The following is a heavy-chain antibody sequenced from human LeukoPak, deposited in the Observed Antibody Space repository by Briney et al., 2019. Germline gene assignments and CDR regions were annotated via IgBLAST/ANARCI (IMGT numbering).Heavy chain of an antibody. CDR1: GGSISSSNW. D-gene: IGHD3-22*01. V-gene: IGHV4-4*02. CDR2: IYHSGST. Sequence: SGTLSLTCAVSGGSISSSNWWSWVRQPPGKGLEWIGEIYHSGSTNYNPSLKSRVTISVDKSKNQFSLKLSSVTAADTAVYYCARDYRGYDSSGYYNLKGSDYWGQGTLVTVSS. CDR3: ARDYRGYDSSGYYNLKGSDY. J-gene: IGHJ4*02.